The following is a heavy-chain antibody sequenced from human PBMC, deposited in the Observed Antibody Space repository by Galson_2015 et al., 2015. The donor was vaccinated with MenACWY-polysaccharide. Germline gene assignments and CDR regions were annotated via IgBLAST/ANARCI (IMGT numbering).Heavy chain of an antibody. Sequence: LSLTCTVSGGSISNYYWSWIRQPPGKGLEWIGYICYSGSTNYNPSLKSRVTISVDTSKNQFSLKLSSVTAADTAVYYCARTPVAWAVVVVPAADKLYWFDPWGQGTLVTVSS. CDR1: GGSISNYY. V-gene: IGHV4-59*01. J-gene: IGHJ5*02. CDR3: ARTPVAWAVVVVPAADKLYWFDP. CDR2: ICYSGST. D-gene: IGHD2-2*01.